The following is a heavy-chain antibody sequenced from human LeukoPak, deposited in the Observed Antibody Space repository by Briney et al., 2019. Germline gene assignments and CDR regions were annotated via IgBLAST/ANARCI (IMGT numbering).Heavy chain of an antibody. J-gene: IGHJ4*02. CDR2: INPNTGGT. D-gene: IGHD2-2*01. Sequence: GASVKVSCKASGYTFTDYYMHWVRQAPGQGLEWMGWINPNTGGTNYAQKFQGRVTMTRDTSISTPYMELSWLRSDDTAVYYCARGGPATVGNVVVPAVIGNGNFDYWGQGTLVTVSS. CDR3: ARGGPATVGNVVVPAVIGNGNFDY. CDR1: GYTFTDYY. V-gene: IGHV1-2*02.